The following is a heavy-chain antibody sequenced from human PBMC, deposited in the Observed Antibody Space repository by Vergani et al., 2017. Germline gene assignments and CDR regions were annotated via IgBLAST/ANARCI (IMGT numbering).Heavy chain of an antibody. CDR1: GGTFSSYA. CDR2: IIPIFGTA. CDR3: ARDQYYDFWSGSFHWFDP. V-gene: IGHV1-69*01. J-gene: IGHJ5*02. Sequence: QVQLVQSGAEVKKPGSSVKVSCKASGGTFSSYAISWVRQAPGQGLEWMGGIIPIFGTANYAQKFQGRVTITADESTSTAYMELSSLRSEDTAVYYCARDQYYDFWSGSFHWFDPWGQGTLVTVSS. D-gene: IGHD3-3*01.